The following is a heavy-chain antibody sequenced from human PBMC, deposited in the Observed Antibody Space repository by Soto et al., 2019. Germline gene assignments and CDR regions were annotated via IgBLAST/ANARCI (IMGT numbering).Heavy chain of an antibody. D-gene: IGHD3-3*01. CDR1: GGTSTRYA. J-gene: IGHJ4*02. CDR3: NRGSEYDFWSGYL. CDR2: IVPMFGTS. V-gene: IGHV1-69*06. Sequence: QARLVQSGAEVRKPGSSVKVSCKVTGGTSTRYAINWVRHAPGQGLEWMGGIVPMFGTSKYAQKFQGRVTITADTSTNIAYMELRSLRSEDTAVYYCNRGSEYDFWSGYLWGQGTLVSVSS.